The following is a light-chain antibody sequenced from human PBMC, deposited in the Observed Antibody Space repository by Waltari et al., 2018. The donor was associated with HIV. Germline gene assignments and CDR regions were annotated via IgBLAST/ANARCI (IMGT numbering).Light chain of an antibody. V-gene: IGLV3-25*03. Sequence: SYELTQPPSVSVSPGQPAGSTCFGDVLSKQYTYWYRQKPGQAPVMVMYSDTQRPSGIPERCAGSHSGTTCTLTIGGVQAEDEADYYCPAADTSGADVLFGGGTRLTVL. CDR3: PAADTSGADVL. J-gene: IGLJ3*02. CDR2: SDT. CDR1: VLSKQY.